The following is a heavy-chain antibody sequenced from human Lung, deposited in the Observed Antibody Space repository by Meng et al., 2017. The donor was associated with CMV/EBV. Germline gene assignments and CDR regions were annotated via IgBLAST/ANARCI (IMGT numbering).Heavy chain of an antibody. CDR3: AGGFRGGYYYYYGMDV. V-gene: IGHV4-61*01. D-gene: IGHD2-15*01. Sequence: SETLSLTCTVSGGSVSSGSYYWSWIRQPPGKGLEWIGYIYYSGSTNYNPSLKSRVTISVDTSKNQFSLKLSSVTAADTAVYYCAGGFRGGYYYYYGMDVWGQGTTVTVSS. J-gene: IGHJ6*02. CDR1: GGSVSSGSYY. CDR2: IYYSGST.